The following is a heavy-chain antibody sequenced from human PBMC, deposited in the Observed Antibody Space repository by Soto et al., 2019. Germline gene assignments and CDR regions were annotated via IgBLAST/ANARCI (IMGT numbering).Heavy chain of an antibody. Sequence: ASVKVSCKASGYTFTGYYMHWVRQAPGQGLEWMGWINPNSGGTNYAQKFQGWVTMTRDTSINTAYMELSRLRSDDTAVYYCARDLRLTYYYGSGSYSSYWFDPWGQGTLVTVSS. D-gene: IGHD3-10*01. CDR1: GYTFTGYY. CDR2: INPNSGGT. V-gene: IGHV1-2*04. CDR3: ARDLRLTYYYGSGSYSSYWFDP. J-gene: IGHJ5*02.